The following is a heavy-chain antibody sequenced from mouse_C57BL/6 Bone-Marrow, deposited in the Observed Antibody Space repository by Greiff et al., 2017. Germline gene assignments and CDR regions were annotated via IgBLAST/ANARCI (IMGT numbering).Heavy chain of an antibody. D-gene: IGHD1-1*01. V-gene: IGHV1-9*01. CDR1: GYTFTGYW. CDR2: ILPGSGST. Sequence: QVQLQQSGAELMKPGASVKLSCKATGYTFTGYWIEWVKQRPGHGLEWIGEILPGSGSTNYNEKFKGKATFTADTSSNTAYMQLSSLTTEDSAIYYCARDKAYYYGSSSPYYAMDYWGQGTSVTVSS. CDR3: ARDKAYYYGSSSPYYAMDY. J-gene: IGHJ4*01.